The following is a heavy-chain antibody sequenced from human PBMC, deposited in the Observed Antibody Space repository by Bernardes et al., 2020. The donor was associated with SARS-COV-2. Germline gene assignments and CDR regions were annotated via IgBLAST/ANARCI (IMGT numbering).Heavy chain of an antibody. CDR2: IIPILGIA. D-gene: IGHD2-2*01. CDR1: GGTFSSYT. Sequence: SVKVSCKASGGTFSSYTISWVRQAPGQGLEWMGRIIPILGIANYAQKFQGRVTITADKSTSTAYMELGSLRSEDTAVYYCARDPRYCSSTSCLGKPIDYWGQGTLVTVSS. CDR3: ARDPRYCSSTSCLGKPIDY. J-gene: IGHJ4*02. V-gene: IGHV1-69*04.